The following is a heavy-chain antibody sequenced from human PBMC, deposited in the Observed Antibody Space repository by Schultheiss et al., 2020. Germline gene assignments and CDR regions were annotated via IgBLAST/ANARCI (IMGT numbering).Heavy chain of an antibody. CDR2: INPNSGGT. CDR3: AREEMDDYGDYVLDY. Sequence: ASVKVSCKASGYTFTGYYMHWVRQAPGQGLEWMGRINPNSGGTNYAQKFQGRVTMTRDTSISTAYMELSRLRSDDTAVYYCAREEMDDYGDYVLDYWGQGTLVNVSS. CDR1: GYTFTGYY. J-gene: IGHJ4*02. V-gene: IGHV1-2*06. D-gene: IGHD4-17*01.